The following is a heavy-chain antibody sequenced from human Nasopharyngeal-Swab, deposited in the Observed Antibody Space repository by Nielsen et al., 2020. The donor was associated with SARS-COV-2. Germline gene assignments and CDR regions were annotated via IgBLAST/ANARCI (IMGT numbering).Heavy chain of an antibody. D-gene: IGHD2-2*01. J-gene: IGHJ3*02. Sequence: GGSLRLSGAASGFNFSSYAMSGVRQAPGKGLDWVSAIRGSGGSTYYADSVKGRFTISRDNSKNTLYLQMNSLRAEDTAVYYCAKDYGLYCSSTSCPDDAFDIWGQGTMVTVSS. V-gene: IGHV3-23*01. CDR1: GFNFSSYA. CDR3: AKDYGLYCSSTSCPDDAFDI. CDR2: IRGSGGST.